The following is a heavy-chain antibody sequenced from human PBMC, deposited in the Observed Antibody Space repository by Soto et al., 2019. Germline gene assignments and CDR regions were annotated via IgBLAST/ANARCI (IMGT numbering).Heavy chain of an antibody. J-gene: IGHJ6*02. Sequence: GESLKISCKGSGYSFTIYCISWVLQMPGKGLEWMGRIDPSGSYTNYSPSFQGHVTVSADKSISTAYLQWSSLKASDTAMYYCARHEGYDQGGMDVWGQGTTVTVSS. CDR3: ARHEGYDQGGMDV. CDR1: GYSFTIYC. V-gene: IGHV5-10-1*01. CDR2: IDPSGSYT. D-gene: IGHD5-12*01.